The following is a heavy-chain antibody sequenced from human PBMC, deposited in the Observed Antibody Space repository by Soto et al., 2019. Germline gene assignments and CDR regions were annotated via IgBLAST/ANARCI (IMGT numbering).Heavy chain of an antibody. Sequence: QVQLVQSGDEVKKPGASVKVSCKASGYIFVNYGIAWVRQAPGQGLEWMGWISPYTGNTHSATKIQGRLTMTTDTSTSTAYMDMGSLTSDDTAVYYCVMVDNYVTPTPQYVWCQGTTVTVSS. D-gene: IGHD3-16*01. CDR1: GYIFVNYG. V-gene: IGHV1-18*01. CDR3: VMVDNYVTPTPQYV. CDR2: ISPYTGNT. J-gene: IGHJ6*02.